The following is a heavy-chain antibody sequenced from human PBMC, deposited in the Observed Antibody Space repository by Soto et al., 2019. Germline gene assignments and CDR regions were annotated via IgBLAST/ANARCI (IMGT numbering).Heavy chain of an antibody. V-gene: IGHV4-59*01. Sequence: LETLSLTCPVSGGSISSYYWSWIRQPPGKGLEWIGYIYYSGSTNYNPSLKSRVTISVDTSKNQFSLKLSSVTAADTAVYYCARSIGPAAGWYFDVWGQGILVTVSS. J-gene: IGHJ4*02. CDR3: ARSIGPAAGWYFDV. D-gene: IGHD6-6*01. CDR2: IYYSGST. CDR1: GGSISSYY.